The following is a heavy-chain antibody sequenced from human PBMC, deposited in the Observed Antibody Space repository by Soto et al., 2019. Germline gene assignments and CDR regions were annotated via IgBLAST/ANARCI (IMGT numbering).Heavy chain of an antibody. CDR3: ARDAGSGWYFFDY. Sequence: SETLSLTCIVSGGSISSYYWSWIRQPPGKGLEWIGYIYYSGSTNYIPSLKSRVTISVDTSKNQFSLKLSSVTAADTAVYYCARDAGSGWYFFDYWGQGTLVTVSS. D-gene: IGHD6-19*01. CDR2: IYYSGST. J-gene: IGHJ4*02. V-gene: IGHV4-59*01. CDR1: GGSISSYY.